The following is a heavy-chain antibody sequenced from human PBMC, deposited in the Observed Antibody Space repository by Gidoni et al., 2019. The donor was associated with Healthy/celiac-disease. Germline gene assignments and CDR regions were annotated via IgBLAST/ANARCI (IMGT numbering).Heavy chain of an antibody. CDR3: AKVGGGLMVRGVNDY. Sequence: EVQLLESGGGLVQPGGYLRLSCAASGFTFSSYAMSWVRQAPGKGLELFSVISGSGGSTYYAASVKGRFTISRDNSKNTLYLQMNSLRAEDTAVYYCAKVGGGLMVRGVNDYWGQGTLVTVSS. V-gene: IGHV3-23*01. J-gene: IGHJ4*02. D-gene: IGHD3-10*01. CDR1: GFTFSSYA. CDR2: ISGSGGST.